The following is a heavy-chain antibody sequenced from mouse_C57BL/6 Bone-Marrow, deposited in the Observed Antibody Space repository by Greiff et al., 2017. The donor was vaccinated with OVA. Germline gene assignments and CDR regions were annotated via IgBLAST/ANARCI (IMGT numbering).Heavy chain of an antibody. D-gene: IGHD2-1*01. CDR1: GYTFTSYW. Sequence: QVQLQQPGAELVRPGSSVKLSCKASGYTFTSYWLHWVKQRPIQGLEWIGNIDPSDRETHYHQKFKDKATLTVDKSSSTAYMQLSSLTSEDAAVYYCARNGNYYWYFDVWGTGTTVTVSS. J-gene: IGHJ1*03. CDR3: ARNGNYYWYFDV. V-gene: IGHV1-52*01. CDR2: IDPSDRET.